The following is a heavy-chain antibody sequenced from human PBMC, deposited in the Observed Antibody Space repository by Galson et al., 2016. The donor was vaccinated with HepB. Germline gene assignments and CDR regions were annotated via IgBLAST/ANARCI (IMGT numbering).Heavy chain of an antibody. J-gene: IGHJ4*02. CDR1: GFSFRDTS. CDR3: ATSMDFRSDYILDY. V-gene: IGHV3-11*01. CDR2: ISGTGSTI. D-gene: IGHD3-3*01. Sequence: SLRLSCAASGFSFRDTSMSWIRKAPGKGLEWVSYISGTGSTIYYVDSVKGRFTISRDNAKNSLYLQMNSLRADDSAVYYCATSMDFRSDYILDYWGQGALVTVSS.